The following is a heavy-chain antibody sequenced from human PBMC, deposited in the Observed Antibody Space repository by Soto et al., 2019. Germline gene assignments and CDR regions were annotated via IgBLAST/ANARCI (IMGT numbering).Heavy chain of an antibody. CDR2: ISGSGGST. V-gene: IGHV3-23*01. D-gene: IGHD3-3*01. Sequence: PGGSLRLSCAASGFTFSSYAMSWVRQAPGKGLEWVSAISGSGGSTYYADSVKGRFTISRDNSKNTLYLQMNSLRAEDTAVYYCAKDIGRFLEWLLLAPHYYYYGMDVWGQGTTVTVSS. CDR1: GFTFSSYA. CDR3: AKDIGRFLEWLLLAPHYYYYGMDV. J-gene: IGHJ6*02.